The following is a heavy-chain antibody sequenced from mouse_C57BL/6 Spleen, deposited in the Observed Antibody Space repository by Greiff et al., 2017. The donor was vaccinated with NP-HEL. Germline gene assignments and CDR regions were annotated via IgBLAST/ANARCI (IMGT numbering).Heavy chain of an antibody. Sequence: VQLQQSGPELVKPGASVKISCKASGYTFTDYYMNWVKQSHGKSLEWIGDINPNNGGTSYNQKFKGKATLTVDKSSSTAYMELRSLTSEDSAVYYCARGDWDVYYFDDWGQGTTLTVSS. V-gene: IGHV1-26*01. CDR2: INPNNGGT. CDR3: ARGDWDVYYFDD. CDR1: GYTFTDYY. D-gene: IGHD4-1*01. J-gene: IGHJ2*01.